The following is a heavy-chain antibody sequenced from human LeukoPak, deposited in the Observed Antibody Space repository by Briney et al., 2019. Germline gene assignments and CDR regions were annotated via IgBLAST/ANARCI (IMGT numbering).Heavy chain of an antibody. D-gene: IGHD4-23*01. CDR3: ARVGWGNLPSYGGKDFDY. CDR2: MNPNSGNT. J-gene: IGHJ4*02. V-gene: IGHV1-8*02. Sequence: EASVKVSCKASGGTFSSYAISWVRQATGQGLEWMGWMNPNSGNTGYAQKFQGRVTMTRNTSISTAYMELSSLRSEDTAVYYCARVGWGNLPSYGGKDFDYWGQGTLVTVSS. CDR1: GGTFSSYA.